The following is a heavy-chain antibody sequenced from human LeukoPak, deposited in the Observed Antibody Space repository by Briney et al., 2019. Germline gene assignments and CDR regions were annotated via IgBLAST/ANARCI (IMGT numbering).Heavy chain of an antibody. CDR2: FDPEDGET. CDR3: ATYTSSTPYYYMDV. Sequence: ASVKVSCKVSGYTLTELSMHWVRQAPGKGLEWMGGFDPEDGETIYAQKFQGRVTMTEDTSTDTAYMELSSLRSEGTAVYYCATYTSSTPYYYMDVWGKGTTVTVTS. V-gene: IGHV1-24*01. J-gene: IGHJ6*03. CDR1: GYTLTELS. D-gene: IGHD2-2*01.